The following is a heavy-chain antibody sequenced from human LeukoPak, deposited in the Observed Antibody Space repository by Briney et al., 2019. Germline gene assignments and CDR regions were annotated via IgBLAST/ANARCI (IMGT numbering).Heavy chain of an antibody. Sequence: GESLQISCQGSGYSFTSYWIGWVRQMPGKGLEWMGIIYPGDSDTRYSPSFQGQVTISADKSISTAYLQWSSLKASDTAMYYCARHFSQQLSYYYYGMDVWGQGTTVTVSS. CDR3: ARHFSQQLSYYYYGMDV. CDR2: IYPGDSDT. D-gene: IGHD6-13*01. V-gene: IGHV5-51*01. J-gene: IGHJ6*02. CDR1: GYSFTSYW.